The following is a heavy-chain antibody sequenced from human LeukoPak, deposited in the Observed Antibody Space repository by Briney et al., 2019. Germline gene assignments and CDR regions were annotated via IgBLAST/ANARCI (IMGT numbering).Heavy chain of an antibody. Sequence: KASETLSLTCTVSGGSISSYYWSWIRQPAGKGLEWIGRTYTSGSTNYNPSLKSRVTMSVDTSKNQFSLKLSSVTAADTAVYYCARCPLYYDSSGYYPNWFDPWGQGTLVTVSS. J-gene: IGHJ5*02. CDR2: TYTSGST. CDR3: ARCPLYYDSSGYYPNWFDP. CDR1: GGSISSYY. D-gene: IGHD3-22*01. V-gene: IGHV4-4*07.